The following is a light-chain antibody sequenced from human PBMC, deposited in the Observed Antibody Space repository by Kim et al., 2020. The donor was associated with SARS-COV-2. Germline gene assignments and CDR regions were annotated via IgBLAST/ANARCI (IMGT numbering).Light chain of an antibody. CDR2: WAS. J-gene: IGKJ5*01. Sequence: ATINCKSSQRVLYGSNNENYLAWYQQKPVQPPKLLIYWASTRESGVPDRFSGGGSGTDFTLTISSLQAEDVAVYYCQQYYSTPITFGQGTRLEIK. CDR3: QQYYSTPIT. V-gene: IGKV4-1*01. CDR1: QRVLYGSNNENY.